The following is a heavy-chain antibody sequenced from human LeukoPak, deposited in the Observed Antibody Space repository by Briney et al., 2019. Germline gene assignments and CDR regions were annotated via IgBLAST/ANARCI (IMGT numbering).Heavy chain of an antibody. D-gene: IGHD3-22*01. V-gene: IGHV1-69*13. CDR3: ARAPTGYYYDSSGYHDAFDI. J-gene: IGHJ3*02. CDR1: GGTFSSYA. CDR2: IIPIFGTA. Sequence: ASVKVSCKASGGTFSSYAISWVRQAPGQGLEWMGGIIPIFGTANYAQKFQGRVTITADESTSTAHMELSSLRSEDTAVYYCARAPTGYYYDSSGYHDAFDIWGQGTMVTVSS.